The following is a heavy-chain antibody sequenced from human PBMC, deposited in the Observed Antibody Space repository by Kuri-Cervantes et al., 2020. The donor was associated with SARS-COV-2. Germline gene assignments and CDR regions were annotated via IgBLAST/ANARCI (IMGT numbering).Heavy chain of an antibody. CDR3: TRNDFWSGYYFDY. Sequence: SETLSLTCTVSGYSISSGYYWGWIRQPPGKGLEWIGSIYHSGSTYYNPSLKSRVTISVDTSKNQFSLKLSSVTAADTAVYYCTRNDFWSGYYFDYWGQGTLVTVSS. V-gene: IGHV4-38-2*02. CDR2: IYHSGST. D-gene: IGHD3-3*01. CDR1: GYSISSGYY. J-gene: IGHJ4*02.